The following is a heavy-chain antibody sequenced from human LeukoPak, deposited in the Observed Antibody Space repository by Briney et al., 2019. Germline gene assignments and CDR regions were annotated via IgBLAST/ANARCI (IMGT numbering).Heavy chain of an antibody. Sequence: ASVKVSCKASGYTFTSYYMHWVRQAPGQGLEWMGIINPSGGSTSYAQKFQGRVTMTRDTSTSTVYMELSNLRSEDTAVYYCARDIVVVPAAIGGLDYWGQGTLVTVSS. CDR2: INPSGGST. CDR1: GYTFTSYY. J-gene: IGHJ4*02. V-gene: IGHV1-46*01. D-gene: IGHD2-2*02. CDR3: ARDIVVVPAAIGGLDY.